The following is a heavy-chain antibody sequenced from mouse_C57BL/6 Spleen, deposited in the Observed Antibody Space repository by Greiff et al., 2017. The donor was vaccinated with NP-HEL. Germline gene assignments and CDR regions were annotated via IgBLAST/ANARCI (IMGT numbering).Heavy chain of an antibody. CDR3: ARDWDVGYWYFDV. J-gene: IGHJ1*03. CDR2: IDPSDSYT. CDR1: GYTFTSYW. Sequence: VQLQQPGAELVRPGTSVKLSCKASGYTFTSYWMHWVKQRPGQGLEWIGVIDPSDSYTNYNQKFKGKATLTVDTSSSTAYMQLSSLTSEDSAVYYCARDWDVGYWYFDVWGTGTTVTVSS. D-gene: IGHD4-1*01. V-gene: IGHV1-59*01.